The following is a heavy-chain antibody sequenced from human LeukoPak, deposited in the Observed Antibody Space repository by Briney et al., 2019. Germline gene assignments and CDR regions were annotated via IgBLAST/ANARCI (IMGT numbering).Heavy chain of an antibody. CDR3: VKDTARVPGDY. D-gene: IGHD5-18*01. V-gene: IGHV3-64D*06. CDR2: ISSNGGST. J-gene: IGHJ4*02. CDR1: GFTFSTSA. Sequence: GGSLRLSCSVSGFTFSTSAMHWVRQAPGKGLEYVSGISSNGGSTYYADSVKGRFTISRDNSKNTLYLQMSSLRTEDTAVYYCVKDTARVPGDYWGRGTLVTVSS.